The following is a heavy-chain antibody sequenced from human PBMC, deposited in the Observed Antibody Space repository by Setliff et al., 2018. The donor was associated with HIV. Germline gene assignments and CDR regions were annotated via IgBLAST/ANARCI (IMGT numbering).Heavy chain of an antibody. CDR1: GGSISSGSYY. J-gene: IGHJ6*03. CDR2: IHHTGNS. Sequence: SETLSLTCTVSGGSISSGSYYWSWIRQPPGKGLEWIGYIHHTGNSDYNPSLKSRVTMSIVTSKNQFSLKLTSVTAADTAIYYCARGVLQYNFWRDRRDYHYMDVWGKGTTVTVSS. CDR3: ARGVLQYNFWRDRRDYHYMDV. D-gene: IGHD3-3*01. V-gene: IGHV4-61*01.